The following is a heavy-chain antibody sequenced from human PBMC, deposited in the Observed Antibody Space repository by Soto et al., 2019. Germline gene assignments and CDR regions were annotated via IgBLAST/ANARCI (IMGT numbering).Heavy chain of an antibody. J-gene: IGHJ5*02. D-gene: IGHD6-13*01. V-gene: IGHV4-39*01. CDR2: IYYSGST. Sequence: SETLSLTCTVSGGSISSSSYYWGWIRQPPGKGLEWIGSIYYSGSTYYNPSLKSRVTISVDTSKNQFSLKLSSVTAADTAVYYCASTPGIAAAGAWGQGTLVTVSS. CDR3: ASTPGIAAAGA. CDR1: GGSISSSSYY.